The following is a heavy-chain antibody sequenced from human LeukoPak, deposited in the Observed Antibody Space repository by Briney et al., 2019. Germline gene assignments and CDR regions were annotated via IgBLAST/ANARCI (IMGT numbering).Heavy chain of an antibody. CDR2: INHSGST. CDR3: AGEAAYCSSTSCYGYAFDI. CDR1: GGSFSGYY. V-gene: IGHV4-34*01. D-gene: IGHD2-2*01. J-gene: IGHJ3*02. Sequence: PSQTLSLTCAVYGGSFSGYYWSWIRQPPGKGLEWIGEINHSGSTNYNPTLKSRVTISVDTSKNQFSLKLSSVTAADTAVYYCAGEAAYCSSTSCYGYAFDIWGQGTMVTVSS.